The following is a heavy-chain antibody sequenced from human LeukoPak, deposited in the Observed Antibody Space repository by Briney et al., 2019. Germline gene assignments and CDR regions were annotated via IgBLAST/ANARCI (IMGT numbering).Heavy chain of an antibody. D-gene: IGHD3-3*01. CDR1: GFTFSTYS. Sequence: GGSLRLSCAASGFTFSTYSMNWVRQAPGKGLEWVSYISSSSTIYYADSVKGRFTISRDNSKNTLYLQMNSLRAEDTAVYYCARVQYDFWSGYAFDIWGQGTMVTVSS. CDR2: ISSSSTI. J-gene: IGHJ3*02. V-gene: IGHV3-48*01. CDR3: ARVQYDFWSGYAFDI.